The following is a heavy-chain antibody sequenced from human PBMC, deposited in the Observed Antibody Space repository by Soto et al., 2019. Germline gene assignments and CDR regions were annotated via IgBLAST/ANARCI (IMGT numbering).Heavy chain of an antibody. CDR3: ARDQGSYGPGLIDY. V-gene: IGHV3-30-3*01. D-gene: IGHD5-18*01. CDR2: ISYDGSNK. J-gene: IGHJ4*02. CDR1: GFTFSSYA. Sequence: GGSLRLSCAASGFTFSSYAMHWVRQAPGKGLEWVAVISYDGSNKYYADSVKGRFTISRDNSKNTLYLQMNSLRAEDTAVYYCARDQGSYGPGLIDYWGQGTLVTVSS.